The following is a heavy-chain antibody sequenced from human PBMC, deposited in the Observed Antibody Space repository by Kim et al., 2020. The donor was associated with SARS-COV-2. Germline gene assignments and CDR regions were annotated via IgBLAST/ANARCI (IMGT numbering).Heavy chain of an antibody. Sequence: ASVKVSCTASGYTFTSYYLHWVRQAPGQGLEWMGMIHPSGTRTSYAQKFQGRVTMTRDTSTNTVYMELSSLRSEDTAVYYCTGPAGSTPNYFDYWGQGTLVTVSS. CDR1: GYTFTSYY. D-gene: IGHD2-15*01. CDR2: IHPSGTRT. J-gene: IGHJ4*02. CDR3: TGPAGSTPNYFDY. V-gene: IGHV1-46*01.